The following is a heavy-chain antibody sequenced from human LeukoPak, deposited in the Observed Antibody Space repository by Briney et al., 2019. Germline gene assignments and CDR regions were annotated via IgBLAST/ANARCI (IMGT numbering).Heavy chain of an antibody. CDR2: IYSGGST. Sequence: PGGSLRLSCAASGFTVSSNYMSWVRQAPGKGLEWVSDIYSGGSTYYADSVKGRFTISRDNSKNTLYLQMNSLRGEDTAVYYCSRGPGGSGYIYFQHWGQGSLVTVSS. V-gene: IGHV3-53*01. CDR1: GFTVSSNY. CDR3: SRGPGGSGYIYFQH. D-gene: IGHD3-22*01. J-gene: IGHJ1*01.